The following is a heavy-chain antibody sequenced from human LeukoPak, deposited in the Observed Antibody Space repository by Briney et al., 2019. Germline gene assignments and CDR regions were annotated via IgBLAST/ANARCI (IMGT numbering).Heavy chain of an antibody. CDR3: TRDRHGDYYFDY. J-gene: IGHJ4*02. CDR2: INGFSSAI. CDR1: GFTFSDYS. Sequence: GGSLRLSCAASGFTFSDYSMNWVRQAPGKGPEWVSYINGFSSAIYYADSVKGRFTISRENAKNSLSLQMHSLRAEDTAVYYCTRDRHGDYYFDYWGQGTLVTVSS. D-gene: IGHD4-17*01. V-gene: IGHV3-48*01.